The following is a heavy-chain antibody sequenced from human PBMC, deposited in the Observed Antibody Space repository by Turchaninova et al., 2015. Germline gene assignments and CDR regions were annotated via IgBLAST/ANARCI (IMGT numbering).Heavy chain of an antibody. CDR1: GGSISSGGYH. D-gene: IGHD2-21*01. J-gene: IGHJ5*02. V-gene: IGHV4-31*03. Sequence: QVQLQESGPGLVKPSQTLSLTCPVSGGSISSGGYHWSWIRQHPGMGLEWIGYISYNGITYYNPSLKSRLTVSLDTSNNQFSLRLNFVTAADTAVYYCALIAHIGDLRTGFDPWGQGTLVTVSS. CDR2: ISYNGIT. CDR3: ALIAHIGDLRTGFDP.